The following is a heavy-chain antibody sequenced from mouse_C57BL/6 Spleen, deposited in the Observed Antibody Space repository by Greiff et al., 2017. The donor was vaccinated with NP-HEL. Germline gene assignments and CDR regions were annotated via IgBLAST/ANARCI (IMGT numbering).Heavy chain of an antibody. CDR3: AREDGSSFYYAMDY. J-gene: IGHJ4*01. CDR2: ISYDGSN. D-gene: IGHD1-1*01. Sequence: VQLQESGPGLVKPSQSLSLTCSVTGYSITSGYYWNWIRQFPGNKLEWMGYISYDGSNNYNPSLKNRISITRDTSKNQFFLKLNSVTTEDTATYYCAREDGSSFYYAMDYWGQGTSVTVSS. CDR1: GYSITSGYY. V-gene: IGHV3-6*01.